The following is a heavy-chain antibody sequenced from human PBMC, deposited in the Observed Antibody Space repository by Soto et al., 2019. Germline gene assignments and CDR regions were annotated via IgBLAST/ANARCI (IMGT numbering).Heavy chain of an antibody. D-gene: IGHD3-10*01. CDR1: GGSFSGYY. V-gene: IGHV4-34*01. CDR2: INHSGST. CDR3: ATKGDPGFSGWFDP. J-gene: IGHJ5*02. Sequence: QVQLQQWGAGLLKPSETLSLTCAVYGGSFSGYYWGWIRQPPGKGLEWIGEINHSGSTNYNPSLKGRVTISIETSKKQFSLKLSSVTAAGAAGYYCATKGDPGFSGWFDPWGQGTLVIVSS.